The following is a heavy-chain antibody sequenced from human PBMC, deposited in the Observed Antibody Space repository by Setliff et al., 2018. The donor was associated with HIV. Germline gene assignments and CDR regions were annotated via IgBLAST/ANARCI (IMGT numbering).Heavy chain of an antibody. J-gene: IGHJ5*02. D-gene: IGHD4-17*01. CDR1: GYTFTGYH. CDR3: AVSPDGDCATTECANWFDP. V-gene: IGHV1-2*02. CDR2: SNPNSGGT. Sequence: ASVKVSCKTSGYTFTGYHMHWVRQAPGQGLEWMGWSNPNSGGTIYAQKFQDRVTMTRDTSSSTAYMELRSLRNEDTAVYFCAVSPDGDCATTECANWFDPWGQGTQVTVSS.